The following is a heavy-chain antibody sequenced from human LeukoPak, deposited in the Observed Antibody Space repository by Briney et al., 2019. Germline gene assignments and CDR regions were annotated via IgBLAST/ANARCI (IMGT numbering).Heavy chain of an antibody. CDR2: INPNSGGT. CDR3: ARDLGTPDVDY. V-gene: IGHV1-2*02. D-gene: IGHD1-1*01. CDR1: GYTFTGYY. J-gene: IGHJ4*02. Sequence: ASVKVSCKASGYTFTGYYMHWVRQAPGQGREGMGWINPNSGGTNYAQKFQGRVTMNRDTSISTAYKELSRLRPDDTAVYYCARDLGTPDVDYWGQGTLVTVSS.